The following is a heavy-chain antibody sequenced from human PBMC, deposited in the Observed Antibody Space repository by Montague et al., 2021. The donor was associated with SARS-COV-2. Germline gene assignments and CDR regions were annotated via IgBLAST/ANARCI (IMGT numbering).Heavy chain of an antibody. J-gene: IGHJ4*02. Sequence: SETLSLICAVYGGSFSGYYWTWIRQSPGKGLEWIAEINHSGTTNYNFNPSLRSRVTISVDTSRSQFSLKLSSVTAADTGVYYCARWDPPTFTLIGLRGKSASDYWGQGTLVTVSS. CDR3: ARWDPPTFTLIGLRGKSASDY. D-gene: IGHD3-16*01. V-gene: IGHV4-34*01. CDR1: GGSFSGYY. CDR2: INHSGTT.